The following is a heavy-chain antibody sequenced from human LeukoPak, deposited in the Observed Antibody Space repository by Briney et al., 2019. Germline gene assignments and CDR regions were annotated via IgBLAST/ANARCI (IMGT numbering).Heavy chain of an antibody. V-gene: IGHV6-1*01. D-gene: IGHD3-22*01. CDR2: TYYRSKWYN. CDR1: GDSVSSNSAA. CDR3: ARDLTATYYYDSSGLNWFDP. Sequence: SQTLPLTCAISGDSVSSNSAAWNWIRQSPSRGLEWLGRTYYRSKWYNDYAVSVKSRITINPDTSKNQFSLQLNSVTPEDTAVYYCARDLTATYYYDSSGLNWFDPWGQGTLVTVSS. J-gene: IGHJ5*02.